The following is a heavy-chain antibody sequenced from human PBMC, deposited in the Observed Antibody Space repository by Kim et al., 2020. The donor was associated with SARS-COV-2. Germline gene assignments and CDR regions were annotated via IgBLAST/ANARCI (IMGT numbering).Heavy chain of an antibody. CDR3: ARARLGLAVADWFDP. Sequence: GGSLRLSCAASGFTFSSYSMNWVRQAPGKGLEWVSYISSSSSTIYYADSVKGRFTISRDNAKNSLYLQMNSLRDEDTAVYYCARARLGLAVADWFDPWGQGTLVTVSS. CDR1: GFTFSSYS. CDR2: ISSSSSTI. J-gene: IGHJ5*02. V-gene: IGHV3-48*02. D-gene: IGHD6-19*01.